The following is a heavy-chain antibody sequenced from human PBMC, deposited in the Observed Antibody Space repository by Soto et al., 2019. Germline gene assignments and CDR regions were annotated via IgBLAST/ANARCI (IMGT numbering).Heavy chain of an antibody. CDR2: ISSSSSYI. J-gene: IGHJ2*01. CDR1: GFTFSSYS. V-gene: IGHV3-21*01. D-gene: IGHD2-15*01. Sequence: GGSLRLSCAASGFTFSSYSMNWVRQAPGKGLEWVSSISSSSSYIYYADSVKGRFTISRDNAKNSLYLQMNSLRAEDTAVYYCARPKWDSRYCSGGSCPRFWYFDLWGRGTLVTVSS. CDR3: ARPKWDSRYCSGGSCPRFWYFDL.